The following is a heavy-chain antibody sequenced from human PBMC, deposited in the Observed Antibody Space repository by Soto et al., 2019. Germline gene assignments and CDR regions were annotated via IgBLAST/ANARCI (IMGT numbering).Heavy chain of an antibody. CDR1: GGSISSYY. J-gene: IGHJ4*02. Sequence: PSETLSLTCTVSGGSISSYYWSWIRQPPGKGLEWIGYIYYSGSTNYNPSLKSRVTISVNTSKNQFSLKLTSVTAADTAVYYCARDAVRASCGSDCFSSYFDYWGQGILVTVSS. CDR3: ARDAVRASCGSDCFSSYFDY. CDR2: IYYSGST. D-gene: IGHD2-21*02. V-gene: IGHV4-59*01.